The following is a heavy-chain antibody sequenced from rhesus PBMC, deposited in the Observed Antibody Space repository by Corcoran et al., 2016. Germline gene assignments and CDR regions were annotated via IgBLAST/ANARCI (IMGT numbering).Heavy chain of an antibody. D-gene: IGHD6-25*01. CDR3: AREGRQLVIGIGVPEGFDY. V-gene: IGHV4-173*01. Sequence: QLQLQESGPGLVKPSETLSLTCAVSGGSISSNYWSWIRQPPGKGLEWIGRISGSGGSTDYNPSLKSLVTISTDTSQKQFSLNLSAGTAADTVVYYGAREGRQLVIGIGVPEGFDYWGQGVLVTVSS. J-gene: IGHJ4*01. CDR2: ISGSGGST. CDR1: GGSISSNY.